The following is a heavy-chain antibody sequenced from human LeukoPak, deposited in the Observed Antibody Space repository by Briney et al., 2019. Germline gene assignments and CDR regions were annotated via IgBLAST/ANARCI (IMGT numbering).Heavy chain of an antibody. D-gene: IGHD3-10*01. CDR3: ARDPSGSPVFDP. J-gene: IGHJ5*02. CDR1: GFTFSSHW. Sequence: GSLRLSCAASGFTFSSHWMNWVRQAPGKGLEWVANIKQDGSVKNYVDSVKGRFTISRDNAKNSLFLQMNSLRAEDTAVYYCARDPSGSPVFDPWGQGTLVTVSS. V-gene: IGHV3-7*01. CDR2: IKQDGSVK.